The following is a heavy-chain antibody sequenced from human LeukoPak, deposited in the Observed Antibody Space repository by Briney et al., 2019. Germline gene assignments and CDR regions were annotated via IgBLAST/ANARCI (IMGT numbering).Heavy chain of an antibody. V-gene: IGHV3-53*01. J-gene: IGHJ3*02. CDR3: ARWALWFGETDAFDI. D-gene: IGHD3-10*01. Sequence: GGSLRLSCAASGFTVSSNYMSWVRQAPGKGLEWVSVIYSGGSTYYADSVKGRLTISRDNSKNTLYLQMNSLRAEDTAVYYCARWALWFGETDAFDIWGQGTMVTVSS. CDR2: IYSGGST. CDR1: GFTVSSNY.